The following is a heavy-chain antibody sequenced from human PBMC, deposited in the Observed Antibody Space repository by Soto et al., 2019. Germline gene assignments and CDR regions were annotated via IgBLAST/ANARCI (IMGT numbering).Heavy chain of an antibody. CDR2: MNPNSGNT. J-gene: IGHJ6*02. CDR3: ARGGSMVRGVINYYYYYYGMDV. CDR1: GYTFTSYD. Sequence: QVQLVQSGAEVKKPGASVKVSCKASGYTFTSYDINWVRQATGEGLEWMGWMNPNSGNTGYEQKFQGRVTMTRKTSISTAYRELSSLRSEDTAVYYCARGGSMVRGVINYYYYYYGMDVWGQGTTVTVSS. D-gene: IGHD3-10*01. V-gene: IGHV1-8*01.